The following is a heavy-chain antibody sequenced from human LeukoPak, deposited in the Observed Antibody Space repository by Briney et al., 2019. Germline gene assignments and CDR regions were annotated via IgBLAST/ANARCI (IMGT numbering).Heavy chain of an antibody. CDR3: ARHIPWEPGPAFDY. CDR1: GFTFSSYW. Sequence: PGGSLRLSCAASGFTFSSYWMSWVRQAPGKGLEWVANIKQDGSEKYYVDSVKGRFTISRDNAKNSLYLQMNSLRAEDTAVYYCARHIPWEPGPAFDYWGQGTLATVSS. J-gene: IGHJ4*02. CDR2: IKQDGSEK. V-gene: IGHV3-7*01. D-gene: IGHD1-26*01.